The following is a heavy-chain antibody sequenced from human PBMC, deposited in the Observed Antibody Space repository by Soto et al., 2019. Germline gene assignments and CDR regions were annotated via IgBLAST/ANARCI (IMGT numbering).Heavy chain of an antibody. V-gene: IGHV4-30-2*01. D-gene: IGHD3-22*01. Sequence: QLQLQESGSGLVKPSQTLSLTCAVSGGSISSGGYSWSWIRQPPGKGLEWIGYIYHSGSTYYNPSLKSRVTISVDRSKNQFSLKLSSVTAADTAVYYCAGGVHYYDSSGYSNDAFDIWGQGTMVTVSS. J-gene: IGHJ3*02. CDR3: AGGVHYYDSSGYSNDAFDI. CDR2: IYHSGST. CDR1: GGSISSGGYS.